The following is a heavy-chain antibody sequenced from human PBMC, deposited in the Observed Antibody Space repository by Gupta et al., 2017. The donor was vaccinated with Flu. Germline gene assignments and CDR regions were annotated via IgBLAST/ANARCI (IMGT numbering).Heavy chain of an antibody. CDR1: GFTFSTYT. D-gene: IGHD3-10*01. CDR2: ISGSSDNT. J-gene: IGHJ4*02. Sequence: DVQLLDSGGGLVQPGGSLRLSCAASGFTFSTYTMSSVRQAPGKGLEWVSAISGSSDNTYYADFVKGRFTISRDNSKNTLYLQLSSLRAEDTATYYCAKGTFYYGSGTYYAPRLDYWGQGTLVIVSS. CDR3: AKGTFYYGSGTYYAPRLDY. V-gene: IGHV3-23*01.